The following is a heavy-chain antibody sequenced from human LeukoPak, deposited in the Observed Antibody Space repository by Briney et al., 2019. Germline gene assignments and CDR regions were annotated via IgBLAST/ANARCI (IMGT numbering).Heavy chain of an antibody. CDR2: INQDESET. D-gene: IGHD1-26*01. V-gene: IGHV3-7*01. CDR3: VRSWLLVAATRPTDY. CDR1: GFTFSSYW. Sequence: GWSLRLSCAVSGFTFSSYWMTWVRQAPGKGLEWVASINQDESETYYVASVEGRFTISRDNAKNSLYLQMNSLGVEDTAIYYCVRSWLLVAATRPTDYWGQGTLVTVSS. J-gene: IGHJ4*02.